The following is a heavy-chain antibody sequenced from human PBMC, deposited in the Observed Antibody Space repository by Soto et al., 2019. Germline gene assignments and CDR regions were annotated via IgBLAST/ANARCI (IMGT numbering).Heavy chain of an antibody. J-gene: IGHJ4*02. Sequence: EVQLVESGGGLVQPGRSLRLSCAASGFTFNNYAMHWVRQAPGKGLEWVSGISWNSADIGYADSVKGRFTISRDDAKNSLYLRMISLRAEDTALYYCSRDPLGSCISAAGDWGQGTLVTVSS. CDR3: SRDPLGSCISAAGD. D-gene: IGHD6-13*01. CDR2: ISWNSADI. V-gene: IGHV3-9*01. CDR1: GFTFNNYA.